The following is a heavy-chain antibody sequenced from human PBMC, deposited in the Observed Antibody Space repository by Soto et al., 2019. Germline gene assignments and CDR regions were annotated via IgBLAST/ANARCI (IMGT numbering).Heavy chain of an antibody. Sequence: GGSLRLSCAASGFTFSSYGMHWVRQAPGKGLEWVAVISYDGSNKYYADSVKGRFTISRDNSKNTLYLQMNSLRAEDTAVYYCANWGMVPQSYYMDVWGKGTTVTVSS. CDR1: GFTFSSYG. CDR2: ISYDGSNK. V-gene: IGHV3-30*18. D-gene: IGHD1-26*01. J-gene: IGHJ6*03. CDR3: ANWGMVPQSYYMDV.